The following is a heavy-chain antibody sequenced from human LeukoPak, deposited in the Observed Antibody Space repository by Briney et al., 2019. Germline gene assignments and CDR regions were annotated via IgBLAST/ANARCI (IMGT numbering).Heavy chain of an antibody. CDR3: AKDRQYLEHDFDY. CDR1: GFTFSSYG. V-gene: IGHV3-30*02. J-gene: IGHJ4*02. CDR2: IRYDGSNK. D-gene: IGHD1/OR15-1a*01. Sequence: GGSLRLSCAASGFTFSSYGMHWVRQAPGKGLEWVAFIRYDGSNKYYADSVKGRFTISRDNSKNTLYLQMNSLRAEDTAVYYCAKDRQYLEHDFDYWGQGTLVTVSS.